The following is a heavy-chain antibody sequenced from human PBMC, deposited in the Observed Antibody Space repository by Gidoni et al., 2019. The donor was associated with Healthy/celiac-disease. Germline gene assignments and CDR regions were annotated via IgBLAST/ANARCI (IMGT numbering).Heavy chain of an antibody. D-gene: IGHD4-17*01. Sequence: QVQLQESGPGLVKPSETLSLTCTVSGGPISSYYWSWIRQPPGKGLEWIGYIYYSGSTNYNPSLKSRVTISVDTSKNQFSLKLSSVTAADTAVYYCARVAEAPYGDYFYYFDYWGQGTLVTVSS. V-gene: IGHV4-59*01. CDR3: ARVAEAPYGDYFYYFDY. CDR2: IYYSGST. J-gene: IGHJ4*02. CDR1: GGPISSYY.